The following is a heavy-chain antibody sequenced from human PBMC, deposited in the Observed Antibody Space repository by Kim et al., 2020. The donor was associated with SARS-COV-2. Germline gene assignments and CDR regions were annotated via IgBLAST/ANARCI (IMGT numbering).Heavy chain of an antibody. CDR3: AGYYYGSGSYYRSIDY. J-gene: IGHJ4*02. V-gene: IGHV3-23*01. Sequence: VKGRFTISRENSKNTLYLQMNSLRAEDTAIYYCAGYYYGSGSYYRSIDYWGQGTLVTVSS. D-gene: IGHD3-10*01.